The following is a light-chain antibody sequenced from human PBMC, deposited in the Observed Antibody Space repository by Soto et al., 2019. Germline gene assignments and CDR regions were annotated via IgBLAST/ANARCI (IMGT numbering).Light chain of an antibody. Sequence: QSALTQPASLSGSPGQSITISCTGTSGDVGAYDYVSWYRQHPGKVPKLLIYVVNNRPSAVSSRFSGAKSGITAALTISGLQADDEADYYCSSYTSIGTQGFGGVTQLTVL. CDR3: SSYTSIGTQG. CDR2: VVN. CDR1: SGDVGAYDY. V-gene: IGLV2-14*01. J-gene: IGLJ7*01.